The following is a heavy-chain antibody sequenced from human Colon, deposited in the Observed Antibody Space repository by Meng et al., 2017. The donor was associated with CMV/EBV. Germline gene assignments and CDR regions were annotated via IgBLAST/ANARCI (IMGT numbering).Heavy chain of an antibody. CDR1: GYTFTRNY. Sequence: GYTFTRNYMHWVRQAPGQGLEWMGIIYPSGETTSYAQKFQGRITMTRDTSTSTDYMELSGLRPEDTAVYYCARDNSVVNILYGWWFDPWGQGTLVTSPQ. CDR2: IYPSGETT. J-gene: IGHJ5*02. D-gene: IGHD3-9*01. V-gene: IGHV1-46*01. CDR3: ARDNSVVNILYGWWFDP.